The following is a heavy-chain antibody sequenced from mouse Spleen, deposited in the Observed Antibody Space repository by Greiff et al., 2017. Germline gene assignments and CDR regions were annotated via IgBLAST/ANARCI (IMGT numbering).Heavy chain of an antibody. CDR1: GYSFTSYY. J-gene: IGHJ4*01. CDR2: IDPFNGGT. CDR3: AIYDYYAMDY. D-gene: IGHD2-3*01. V-gene: IGHV1S135*01. Sequence: VQLQQSGPELMKPGASVKISCKASGYSFTSYYMHWVKQSHGKSLEWIGYIDPFNGGTSYNQKFKGKATLTVDKSSSTAYMHLSSLTSEDSAVYYCAIYDYYAMDYWGQGTSVTVSS.